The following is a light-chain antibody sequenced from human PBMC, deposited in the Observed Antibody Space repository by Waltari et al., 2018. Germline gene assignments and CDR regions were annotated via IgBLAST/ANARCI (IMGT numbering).Light chain of an antibody. CDR3: QQHHELQT. Sequence: DTQLSQFPSTLAASVGDRVTITCRAREAINKWLAWYQQKPGKAPKVLIYDASTLQSGVPSRFSGSGSGTEFTLTIDSLQPDDFATYYCQQHHELQTFGQGTKLDIK. CDR2: DAS. J-gene: IGKJ2*01. CDR1: EAINKW. V-gene: IGKV1-5*01.